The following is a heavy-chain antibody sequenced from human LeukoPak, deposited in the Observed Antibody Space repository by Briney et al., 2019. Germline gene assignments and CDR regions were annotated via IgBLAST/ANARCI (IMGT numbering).Heavy chain of an antibody. CDR3: ATAHYYDSSGYYYGWFDP. V-gene: IGHV3-30*03. CDR2: ISYDGSNK. D-gene: IGHD3-22*01. Sequence: GGSLRLSCAASGFTFSSYGMHWVRQAPGKGLEWVAVISYDGSNKYYADSVKGRFTISRDNSKNTLYLQMNSLRAEDTAVYYCATAHYYDSSGYYYGWFDPWGQGTLVTVSS. J-gene: IGHJ5*02. CDR1: GFTFSSYG.